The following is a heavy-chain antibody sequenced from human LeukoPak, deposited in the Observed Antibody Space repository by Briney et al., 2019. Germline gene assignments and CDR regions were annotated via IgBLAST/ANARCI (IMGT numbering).Heavy chain of an antibody. V-gene: IGHV3-21*01. CDR2: ISSSSSYI. D-gene: IGHD5-12*01. Sequence: GGSLRLSCAASGFTFSSYSMNRVRQAPGKGLEWVSSISSSSSYIYYADSVKGRFTISRDNAKNSLYLQMNSLRAEDTAVYYCARDIFRGYRGGGFDYWGQGTLVTVSS. CDR1: GFTFSSYS. CDR3: ARDIFRGYRGGGFDY. J-gene: IGHJ4*02.